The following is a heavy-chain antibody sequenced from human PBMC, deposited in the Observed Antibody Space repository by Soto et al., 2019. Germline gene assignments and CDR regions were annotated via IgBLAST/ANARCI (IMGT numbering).Heavy chain of an antibody. CDR3: ARERFGGYSYGFPDY. Sequence: GGSLRLSCAASGFTFSSYAMHWVRQAPGKGLEWVAVISYDGSNKYYADSVKGRFTISRDNSKNTLYLQMNSLRAEDTAVYYCARERFGGYSYGFPDYWGQGTLVTVSS. CDR2: ISYDGSNK. V-gene: IGHV3-30-3*01. J-gene: IGHJ4*02. D-gene: IGHD5-18*01. CDR1: GFTFSSYA.